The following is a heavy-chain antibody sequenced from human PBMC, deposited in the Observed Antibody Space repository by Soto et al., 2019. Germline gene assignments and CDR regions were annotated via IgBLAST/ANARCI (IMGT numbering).Heavy chain of an antibody. J-gene: IGHJ5*02. V-gene: IGHV3-23*01. Sequence: GGSLRLSCVSSVYTFSSYAVTCVRHSPGEWLEWVSSISGSGDSTYYADSVKGRFTISRDNSTNTLYLQMNSLRAEDTAVYYCAKDYRITVVRGNNWFQPLGQGTLVNVSS. CDR3: AKDYRITVVRGNNWFQP. D-gene: IGHD3-10*01. CDR2: ISGSGDST. CDR1: VYTFSSYA.